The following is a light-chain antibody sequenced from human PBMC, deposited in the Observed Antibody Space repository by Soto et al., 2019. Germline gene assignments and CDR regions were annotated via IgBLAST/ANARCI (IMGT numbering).Light chain of an antibody. CDR3: QQRSNWPLT. CDR1: QSVNSS. J-gene: IGKJ4*01. V-gene: IGKV3-15*01. Sequence: EIVMTQSPATLSVSPGDRVTLSCRASQSVNSSLAWYQQKPGQAPRLLIYGASTRDTGIPARFGGSGSGTEFTPTISRLQSEDAAVYYCQQRSNWPLTFGGGTKVDIK. CDR2: GAS.